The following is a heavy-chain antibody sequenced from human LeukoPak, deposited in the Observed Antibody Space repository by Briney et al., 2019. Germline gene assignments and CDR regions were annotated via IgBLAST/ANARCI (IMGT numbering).Heavy chain of an antibody. CDR3: TTDEDWNYARKDV. V-gene: IGHV3-15*04. CDR1: GFTFNYAW. J-gene: IGHJ6*02. Sequence: TGGSLRLSCAASGFTFNYAWMSWVRQVPGKGLEWVGQTVSEIDGGTTDYATPVKGRFTISRDDSKSTLYLQMNSLKIEDTAVYYCTTDEDWNYARKDVWGQGATVIVSS. CDR2: TVSEIDGGTT. D-gene: IGHD1-7*01.